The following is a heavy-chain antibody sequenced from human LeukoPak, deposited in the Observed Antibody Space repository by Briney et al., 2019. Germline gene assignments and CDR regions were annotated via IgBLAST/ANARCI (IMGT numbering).Heavy chain of an antibody. J-gene: IGHJ4*02. CDR1: GYTFTNYG. CDR3: ARVGGSRYYFDY. CDR2: ISVYNSNT. D-gene: IGHD1-26*01. V-gene: IGHV1-18*01. Sequence: ASVKVSCKASGYTFTNYGLSWVRQAPGQGLEWMGWISVYNSNTNYAQKFQGRVTMTADTSTNTAYLELRSLTSDDTAVYYCARVGGSRYYFDYWGQGTLVTVSS.